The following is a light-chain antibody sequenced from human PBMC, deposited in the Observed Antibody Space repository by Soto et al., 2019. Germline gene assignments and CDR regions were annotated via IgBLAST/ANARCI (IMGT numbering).Light chain of an antibody. CDR2: GAS. CDR1: QSVSSN. V-gene: IGKV3-15*01. CDR3: QQYDDWPPYT. Sequence: ETVMTQSPAILSVSPGERVTLSCRASQSVSSNLAWFQQKPGQAPRLLIYGASTRATGIPARFSGSGSGTEFTLTISSLQSEDFAVYYCQQYDDWPPYTFGQGTKLEIK. J-gene: IGKJ2*01.